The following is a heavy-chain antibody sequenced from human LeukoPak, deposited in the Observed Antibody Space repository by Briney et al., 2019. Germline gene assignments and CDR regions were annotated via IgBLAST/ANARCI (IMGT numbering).Heavy chain of an antibody. CDR2: IYYSGST. D-gene: IGHD6-6*01. V-gene: IGHV4-39*07. CDR1: GGSISGSSYY. J-gene: IGHJ4*02. CDR3: ARVEQLTGVDY. Sequence: SETLSLTCTVSGGSISGSSYYWGWIRQPPGKGLEWIGNIYYSGSTYYNPSLKSRVTISVDTSKNQFSLKLSSVTAADTAVYYCARVEQLTGVDYWGQGTLVTVSS.